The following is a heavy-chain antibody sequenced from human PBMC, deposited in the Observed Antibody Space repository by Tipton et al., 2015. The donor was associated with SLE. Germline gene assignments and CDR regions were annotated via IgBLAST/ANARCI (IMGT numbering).Heavy chain of an antibody. CDR1: GFTFNKYA. V-gene: IGHV3-23*04. D-gene: IGHD3-3*01. CDR3: AKDNSWSDFWSGYILLDH. J-gene: IGHJ5*02. Sequence: VQLVQSGGGVVQPGRSLRLSCAASGFTFNKYAMTWVRQAPGKGLEWVSSLSYSGVDTYYADSVKGRFTISRDNSKGTLYLQMNSLRAEDTAVYYCAKDNSWSDFWSGYILLDHWGQGTLVTVSS. CDR2: LSYSGVDT.